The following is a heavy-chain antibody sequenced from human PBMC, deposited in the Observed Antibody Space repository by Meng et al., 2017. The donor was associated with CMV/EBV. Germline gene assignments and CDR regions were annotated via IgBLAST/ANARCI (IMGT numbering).Heavy chain of an antibody. Sequence: TSGVGVGWIRQPPGKALEWLALIYWDDDKRYSPSLKSRLTITKDTSKNQVVLTMTNMDPVDTATYYCAHGRRYCSGGSCYSGNWFDPWGQGTLVTVSS. V-gene: IGHV2-5*02. CDR3: AHGRRYCSGGSCYSGNWFDP. D-gene: IGHD2-15*01. CDR1: TSGVG. J-gene: IGHJ5*02. CDR2: IYWDDDK.